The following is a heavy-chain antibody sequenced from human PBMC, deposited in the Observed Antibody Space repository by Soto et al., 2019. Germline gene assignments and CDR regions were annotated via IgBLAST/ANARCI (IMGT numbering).Heavy chain of an antibody. CDR3: ARAPETPTIFGVVRPYFFNH. D-gene: IGHD3-3*01. CDR2: IFYSGSL. J-gene: IGHJ4*02. CDR1: GDYIGSGGSY. V-gene: IGHV4-31*03. Sequence: SVTLSLTCTICGDYIGSGGSYWNWIRKRPGKGLGWMGYIFYSGSLYYTPSRRGRVMMSADMSKNQFYLRLSSVTAADTAVYYCARAPETPTIFGVVRPYFFNHRGQGTLVTVSS.